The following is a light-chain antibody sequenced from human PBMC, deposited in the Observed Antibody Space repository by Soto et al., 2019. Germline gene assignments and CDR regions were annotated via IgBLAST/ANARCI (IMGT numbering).Light chain of an antibody. CDR1: QSISNW. J-gene: IGKJ1*01. V-gene: IGKV1-5*03. Sequence: DIQMTQSPSTLSASVGDRVILTCRASQSISNWLAWYQQRPGRAPKLLIYRASTLESGVPSRFSGSGSGTEFPLTINNMQPDDFATYYCQQYNSYWTFGQGTKVEIK. CDR2: RAS. CDR3: QQYNSYWT.